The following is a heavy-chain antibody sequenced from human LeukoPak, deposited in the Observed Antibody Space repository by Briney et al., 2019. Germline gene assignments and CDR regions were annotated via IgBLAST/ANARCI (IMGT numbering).Heavy chain of an antibody. Sequence: PGGSLRLSCAASGFTFNTYWMNWVRQAPGKGLEWVANIKEDGSEINYIDSVKGRFTISRDNAKNLLYLQMNSLRAEDTAVNYCATDRGWLQFDYWGQGTLVTVSS. CDR3: ATDRGWLQFDY. J-gene: IGHJ4*02. CDR1: GFTFNTYW. CDR2: IKEDGSEI. D-gene: IGHD5-24*01. V-gene: IGHV3-7*01.